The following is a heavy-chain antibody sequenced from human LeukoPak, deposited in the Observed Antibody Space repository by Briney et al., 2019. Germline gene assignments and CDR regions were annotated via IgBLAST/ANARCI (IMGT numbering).Heavy chain of an antibody. D-gene: IGHD6-13*01. CDR1: GGSFSGYY. V-gene: IGHV4-34*01. Sequence: SEPLSLTCAVYGGSFSGYYWSWIRQPPGKGLEWIGEINHSGSTNYNPSLKSRVTISVDTSKNQFSLKLSSVTAADTAVYYCARAGIAAAGTHYWDQGTLVTVSS. CDR2: INHSGST. CDR3: ARAGIAAAGTHY. J-gene: IGHJ4*02.